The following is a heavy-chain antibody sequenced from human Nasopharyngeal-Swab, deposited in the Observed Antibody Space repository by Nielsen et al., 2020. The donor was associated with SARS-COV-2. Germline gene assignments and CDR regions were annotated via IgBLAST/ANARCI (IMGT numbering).Heavy chain of an antibody. CDR3: ARQPTYYDFWKTVTYYYGMDV. Sequence: GESLKISCAAPGFTFSSYEMNWVRRAPGKGLEWVSYISSSGSTIYYADSVKGRFTISRDNAKNSLYLQMNSLRAEDTAVYYCARQPTYYDFWKTVTYYYGMDVWGQGTTVTVSS. CDR1: GFTFSSYE. CDR2: ISSSGSTI. D-gene: IGHD3-3*01. V-gene: IGHV3-48*03. J-gene: IGHJ6*02.